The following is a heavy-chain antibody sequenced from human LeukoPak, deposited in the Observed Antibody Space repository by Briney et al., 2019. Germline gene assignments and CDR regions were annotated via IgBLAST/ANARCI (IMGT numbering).Heavy chain of an antibody. CDR1: GGSISGYF. CDR2: IYYTGST. CDR3: ARHDPVGHFLRGMDV. J-gene: IGHJ6*02. V-gene: IGHV4-59*08. D-gene: IGHD2/OR15-2a*01. Sequence: SETLSLTCAVSGGSISGYFWSWSRQPPGKGLEWIGYIYYTGSTIYNPSLRSRVTMSVDVSKNQFYLDLTSVTAADTAVYYCARHDPVGHFLRGMDVWGQGTTATVSS.